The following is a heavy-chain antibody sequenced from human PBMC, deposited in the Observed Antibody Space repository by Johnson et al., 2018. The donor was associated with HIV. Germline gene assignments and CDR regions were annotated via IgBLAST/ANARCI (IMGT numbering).Heavy chain of an antibody. CDR1: GFTFSSYA. V-gene: IGHV3-66*01. CDR3: ARGGSAARGNWNCGGDCSTFLLLDAFDI. Sequence: VQLVESGGGVVQPGRSLRLSCAASGFTFSSYAMHWVRQAPGKGLEWGSVIYSGGSTYYADSVKGRFTISRDNSKNTLYLQMNSLRAEDTAVYYCARGGSAARGNWNCGGDCSTFLLLDAFDIWGQGTMVTVSS. J-gene: IGHJ3*02. CDR2: IYSGGST. D-gene: IGHD2-21*02.